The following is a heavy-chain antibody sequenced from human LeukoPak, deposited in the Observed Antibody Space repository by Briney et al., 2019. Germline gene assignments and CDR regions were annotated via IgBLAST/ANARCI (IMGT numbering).Heavy chain of an antibody. D-gene: IGHD5-18*01. V-gene: IGHV1-2*02. J-gene: IGHJ3*02. Sequence: ASVKVSCKASGYTFTGYYMHWVRQAPGQGLEWMGWINPNSGGTDYAQKFQDRVTMTSDTSISTAYMELSGLRSDDTAVYYCAGPLDTVDAFDIWGQGTMVTVSS. CDR2: INPNSGGT. CDR1: GYTFTGYY. CDR3: AGPLDTVDAFDI.